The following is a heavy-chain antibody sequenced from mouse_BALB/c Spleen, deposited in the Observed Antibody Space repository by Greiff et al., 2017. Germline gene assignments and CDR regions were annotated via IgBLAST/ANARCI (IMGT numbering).Heavy chain of an antibody. CDR1: GFTFSNYW. D-gene: IGHD2-3*01. V-gene: IGHV6-6*02. CDR3: TRPDGYYPWFAY. CDR2: IRLKSNNYAT. Sequence: EVKLVESGGGLVQPGGSMKLSCVASGFTFSNYWMNWVRQSPEKGLEWVAEIRLKSNNYATHYAESVKGRFTISRDDSKSSVYLQMNNLRAEDTGIYYCTRPDGYYPWFAYWGQGTLVTVSA. J-gene: IGHJ3*01.